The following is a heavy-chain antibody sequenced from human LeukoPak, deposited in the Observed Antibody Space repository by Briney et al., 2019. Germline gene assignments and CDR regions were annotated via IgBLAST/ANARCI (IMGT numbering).Heavy chain of an antibody. CDR3: ARDIAAPMDY. CDR2: IYSGGST. CDR1: GFTVSSNY. D-gene: IGHD3-16*02. V-gene: IGHV3-66*01. J-gene: IGHJ4*02. Sequence: GGSLRLSCAASGFTVSSNYMSWVRQAPGKGLEWVSVIYSGGSTYYADSVKGRFTISRDNSKNTLYLQMNSLRAEDTAVCYCARDIAAPMDYWGQGTLVTVSS.